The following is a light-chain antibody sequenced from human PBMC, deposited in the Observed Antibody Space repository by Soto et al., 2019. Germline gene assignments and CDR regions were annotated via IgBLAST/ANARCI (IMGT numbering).Light chain of an antibody. CDR3: SSYTTINTLV. J-gene: IGLJ2*01. CDR2: EVS. V-gene: IGLV2-14*01. Sequence: QSALTQPASVSGSPGQSITISCTGTSSDVGASTYVSWYQQHPGKAPKLMIFEVSDRPSGVSNRFSGSKSGNTASLTISGLQAEDEADYYCSSYTTINTLVFGGGTQLTVL. CDR1: SSDVGASTY.